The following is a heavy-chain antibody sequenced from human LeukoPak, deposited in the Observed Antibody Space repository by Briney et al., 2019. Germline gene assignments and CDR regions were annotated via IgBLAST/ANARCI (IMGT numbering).Heavy chain of an antibody. V-gene: IGHV3-48*04. J-gene: IGHJ5*02. CDR1: GFTFSSYS. CDR3: ARDPDYGSGSVNWFDP. D-gene: IGHD3-10*01. CDR2: ISSSSTI. Sequence: PGGSLRLSCAASGFTFSSYSMNWVRQAPGKGLEWVSYISSSSTIYYADSVKGRFTISRDNAKNSLYLQMNSLRAEDTAVYYCARDPDYGSGSVNWFDPWGQGTLVTVSS.